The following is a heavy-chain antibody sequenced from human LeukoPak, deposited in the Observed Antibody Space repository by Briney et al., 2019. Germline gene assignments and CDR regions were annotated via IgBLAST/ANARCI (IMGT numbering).Heavy chain of an antibody. D-gene: IGHD1-26*01. V-gene: IGHV1-46*01. J-gene: IGHJ4*02. CDR3: ARSPGLIVGVTLHY. CDR2: VDPSGGST. Sequence: ASVKVSCKASGYTFTSYYMHWVRQAPEQGLEWMGIVDPSGGSTSYAQKFQGRVTMTRDTSTSTIYMELSSLRSEGTAVYYCARSPGLIVGVTLHYWGQGTLVIVSS. CDR1: GYTFTSYY.